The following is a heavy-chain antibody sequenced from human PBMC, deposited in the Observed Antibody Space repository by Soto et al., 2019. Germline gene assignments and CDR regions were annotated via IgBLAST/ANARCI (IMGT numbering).Heavy chain of an antibody. V-gene: IGHV2-5*02. CDR3: AHRRNYDGSWNEGVFDY. D-gene: IGHD3-16*01. CDR1: GFSLTSRPVG. CDR2: IYWDDDK. Sequence: QITLKESGPTLVKPTQTLTLTCTFSGFSLTSRPVGVGWVRQPPGKAPEWLAFIYWDDDKRYSPSLRSTLTVTKDASKNQVVLTLTNMDAVDTATYYCAHRRNYDGSWNEGVFDYWGQGILVTVSS. J-gene: IGHJ4*02.